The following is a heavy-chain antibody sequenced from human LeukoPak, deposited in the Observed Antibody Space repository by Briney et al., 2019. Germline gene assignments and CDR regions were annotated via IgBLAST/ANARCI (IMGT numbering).Heavy chain of an antibody. Sequence: GGSLRLSCAASGFTFSSYWMSWVRQAPGKGLEWVANIKQDGSEKYYVDSVKGRFTISRDNAKNSLYLQMNSLRAEDTAVYYCARGINGYSSSWYRGHWFDPWGQGTLVTVSS. CDR3: ARGINGYSSSWYRGHWFDP. CDR1: GFTFSSYW. D-gene: IGHD6-13*01. J-gene: IGHJ5*02. V-gene: IGHV3-7*03. CDR2: IKQDGSEK.